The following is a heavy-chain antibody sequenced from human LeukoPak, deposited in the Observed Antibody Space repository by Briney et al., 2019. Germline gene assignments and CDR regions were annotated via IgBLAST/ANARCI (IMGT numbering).Heavy chain of an antibody. CDR1: GGSISSSSYY. J-gene: IGHJ4*02. CDR2: IYYSGST. Sequence: PSETLSLTCTVSGGSISSSSYYWGWIRQPPGKGLEWIGSIYYSGSTYYNPSLKSRVTISVDTSKNQSSLKLSSVTAADTAVYYCASLYYYDSSGYHWDYWGQGTLVTVSS. CDR3: ASLYYYDSSGYHWDY. D-gene: IGHD3-22*01. V-gene: IGHV4-39*07.